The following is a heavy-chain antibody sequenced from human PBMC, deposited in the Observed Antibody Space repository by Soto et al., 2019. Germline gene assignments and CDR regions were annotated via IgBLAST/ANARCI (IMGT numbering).Heavy chain of an antibody. J-gene: IGHJ4*02. D-gene: IGHD3-22*01. CDR3: ARIPSNYYDSSGYYYEVGVY. V-gene: IGHV3-23*01. CDR1: GFTFSSYA. CDR2: ISGNGGST. Sequence: PGGSLRLSCAASGFTFSSYAMSWVRQAPGKGLEWVSAISGNGGSTYYADSVKGRFTISRDNAKNSLYLQMNSLRAEDTAVYYCARIPSNYYDSSGYYYEVGVYWGQGTLVTVSS.